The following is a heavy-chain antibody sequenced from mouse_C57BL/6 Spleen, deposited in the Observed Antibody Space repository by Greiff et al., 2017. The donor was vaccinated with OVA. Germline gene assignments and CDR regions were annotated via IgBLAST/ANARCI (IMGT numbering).Heavy chain of an antibody. CDR1: GFTFSDYY. CDR3: ARTGYSNRYFDY. V-gene: IGHV5-16*01. J-gene: IGHJ2*01. Sequence: EVKVVESEGGLVQPGSSMKLSCTASGFTFSDYYMAWVRQVPEKGLEWVANINHDGSSTYYMDTLKSSFIITSDNAKNILYLQMSSLKADDTATDYGARTGYSNRYFDYWGQGTTLTVSS. CDR2: INHDGSST. D-gene: IGHD2-5*01.